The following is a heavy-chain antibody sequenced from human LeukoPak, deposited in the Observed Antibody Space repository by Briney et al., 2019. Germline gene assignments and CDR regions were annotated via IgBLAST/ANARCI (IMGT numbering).Heavy chain of an antibody. CDR1: GGSISSGSYY. CDR3: AREWGETYYYYYMDV. J-gene: IGHJ6*03. D-gene: IGHD1-26*01. V-gene: IGHV4-61*02. CDR2: IYTSGST. Sequence: SETPSLTCTVSGGSISSGSYYWSWIRQPAGKGLEWIGRIYTSGSTNYNPSLKSRVTISVDTSKNQFSLKLSSVTAADTAVYYWAREWGETYYYYYMDVRGKRTTVTISS.